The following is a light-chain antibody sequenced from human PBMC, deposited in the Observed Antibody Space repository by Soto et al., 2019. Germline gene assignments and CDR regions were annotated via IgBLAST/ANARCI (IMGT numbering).Light chain of an antibody. V-gene: IGLV2-14*03. Sequence: QSVLTQPASVSGSPGQSITISCTGTSSDIGAYNYVSWYQQHPDKAPKLKIFDVSNRPSGVSNRFSGSKSGNVASLTISGLQAEDEADYYCKSFTSSTTYVFGTGTKLTVL. CDR1: SSDIGAYNY. CDR2: DVS. J-gene: IGLJ1*01. CDR3: KSFTSSTTYV.